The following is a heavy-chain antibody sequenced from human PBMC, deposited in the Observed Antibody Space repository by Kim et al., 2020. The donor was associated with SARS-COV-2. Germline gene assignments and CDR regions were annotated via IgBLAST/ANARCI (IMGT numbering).Heavy chain of an antibody. J-gene: IGHJ4*02. CDR1: GYTFTTYA. Sequence: ASVKVSCKASGYTFTTYAMHWVRQAPGQRLEWMGWINAGSGNTKNSQKFQGRVTITRDTSTSTAYMELNSLKSEDTAVYYCARAGGWGYKYDYWGQGTLVTVSA. V-gene: IGHV1-3*01. CDR3: ARAGGWGYKYDY. CDR2: INAGSGNT. D-gene: IGHD3-16*01.